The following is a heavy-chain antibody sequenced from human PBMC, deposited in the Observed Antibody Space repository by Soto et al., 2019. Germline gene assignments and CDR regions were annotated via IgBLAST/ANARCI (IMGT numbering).Heavy chain of an antibody. Sequence: SETLSLTCTVSGGSISSAGFYWSWIRQHPGKGLEWIGYIYYSGSTYYNPSLKSRVTISVDTSKNQFSLKLSSVTSADTAVYYCAGGGDEYYFDYWGQGTLVTSPQ. CDR1: GGSISSAGFY. CDR3: AGGGDEYYFDY. J-gene: IGHJ4*02. D-gene: IGHD2-21*02. CDR2: IYYSGST. V-gene: IGHV4-31*03.